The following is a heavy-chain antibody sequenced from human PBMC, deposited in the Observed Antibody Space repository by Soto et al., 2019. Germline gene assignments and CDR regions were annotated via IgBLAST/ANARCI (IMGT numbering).Heavy chain of an antibody. V-gene: IGHV1-18*01. D-gene: IGHD3-22*01. CDR3: ARDRLRGYDSSGFYP. CDR1: GYTFTSYG. Sequence: GASVKVSCKASGYTFTSYGISWVRQAPGQGLEWMGWISAYNGNTYYAQNLQGRVTMATDTSTSTAYMELRSLKSDDTAIYYCARDRLRGYDSSGFYPGGRGTRVTVSS. CDR2: ISAYNGNT. J-gene: IGHJ5*02.